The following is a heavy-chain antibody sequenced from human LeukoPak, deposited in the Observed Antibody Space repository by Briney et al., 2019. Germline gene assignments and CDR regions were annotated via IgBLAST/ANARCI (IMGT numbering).Heavy chain of an antibody. D-gene: IGHD6-13*01. Sequence: GGSLRLSCAASGFTFSNYGMSWVRQSPGKGLQWASAISGNGRTTYYADSVKGRFTISRDNSKNTLYVQMNRLRAEDTAVYYCAKGSSSSWYDAFDIWGQGTMVTVSS. J-gene: IGHJ3*02. V-gene: IGHV3-23*01. CDR3: AKGSSSSWYDAFDI. CDR2: ISGNGRTT. CDR1: GFTFSNYG.